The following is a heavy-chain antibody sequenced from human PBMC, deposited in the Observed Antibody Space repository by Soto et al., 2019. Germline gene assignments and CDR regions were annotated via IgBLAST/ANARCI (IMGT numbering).Heavy chain of an antibody. D-gene: IGHD3-16*01. CDR2: IYYSGST. J-gene: IGHJ6*03. Sequence: PSETLSLTCTVSSGSISSYYWSWIRQPPGKGLEWIGYIYYSGSTNYNPSLKSRVTISVDTSKNQFSLNMRSVTAAYTFVYYCARVKGDYYYYYYMDVWGKGTTVTVSS. CDR1: SGSISSYY. V-gene: IGHV4-59*01. CDR3: ARVKGDYYYYYYMDV.